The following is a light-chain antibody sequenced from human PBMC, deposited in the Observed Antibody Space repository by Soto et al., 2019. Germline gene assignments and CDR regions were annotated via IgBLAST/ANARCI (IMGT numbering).Light chain of an antibody. CDR1: SRHIGAYDY. CDR2: EVN. CDR3: FSFTTTSTHV. V-gene: IGLV2-14*01. Sequence: SVLTQPASLSRTPRQPITISCTGTSRHIGAYDYLSWFQQHLDMAPKLVISEVNSRPSGVSNRFSGSNSGNTAYLTISVLQVEDEAEYFCFSFTTTSTHVFGTGTKVTVL. J-gene: IGLJ1*01.